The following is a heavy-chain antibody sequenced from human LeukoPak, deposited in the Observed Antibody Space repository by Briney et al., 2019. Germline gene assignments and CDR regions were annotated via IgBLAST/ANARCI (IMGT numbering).Heavy chain of an antibody. Sequence: GRSLRLSCAASGFTFSSYGMHWVRQAPAKGLEWVAIISYDGSNKYYVDSVKGRFTISRDNSKNTLYLQMNSLRAEDTAVYYCAKSTTVTQRGYFDYWGQGTLVTVSS. CDR2: ISYDGSNK. CDR1: GFTFSSYG. D-gene: IGHD4-17*01. V-gene: IGHV3-30*18. J-gene: IGHJ4*02. CDR3: AKSTTVTQRGYFDY.